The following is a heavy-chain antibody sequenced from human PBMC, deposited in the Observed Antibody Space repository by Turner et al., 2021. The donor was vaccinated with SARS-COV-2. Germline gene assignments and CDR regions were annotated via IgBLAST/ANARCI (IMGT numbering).Heavy chain of an antibody. J-gene: IGHJ2*01. CDR1: GGSISSSSYY. CDR3: ARRSSRLGNWYFDL. CDR2: MYYSGST. V-gene: IGHV4-39*01. Sequence: QLQLPESGPGLVKPSETLSLTCTVPGGSISSSSYYWGRIRQPPGKGLEWIGSMYYSGSTYYNPSLKSRVTISVDTSKNQFSLKLSSVTAADTAVYYCARRSSRLGNWYFDLWGRGTLVTVSS. D-gene: IGHD2-15*01.